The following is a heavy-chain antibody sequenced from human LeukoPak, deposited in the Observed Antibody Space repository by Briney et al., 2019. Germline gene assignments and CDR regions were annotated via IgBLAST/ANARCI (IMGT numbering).Heavy chain of an antibody. J-gene: IGHJ4*02. CDR3: ARARGTMMGDY. D-gene: IGHD3-22*01. Sequence: SETLSLTCTVSGGSISSGDYYWSWIRQPPGKGLEWIGYIYYSGSTYYNPSLKSRVTISVDTSKNQFSLKLSSVTAAHTAVYYCARARGTMMGDYWGQGTLVTVSS. CDR1: GGSISSGDYY. CDR2: IYYSGST. V-gene: IGHV4-30-4*01.